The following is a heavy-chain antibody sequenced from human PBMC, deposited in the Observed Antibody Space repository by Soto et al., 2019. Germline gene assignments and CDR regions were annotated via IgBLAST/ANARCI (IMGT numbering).Heavy chain of an antibody. CDR2: ISSSSSYI. J-gene: IGHJ4*02. Sequence: EVQLVESGGGLVKPGGSLRLSCAASGFTFSSYSMNWVRQAPGKGLEWVSSISSSSSYIYYADSVKGRFTISRDNAKNSLYLQMNSLRAEDTAVYYCARHSLKLFDSSGYSHYWGQGTLVTVSS. V-gene: IGHV3-21*03. CDR3: ARHSLKLFDSSGYSHY. D-gene: IGHD3-22*01. CDR1: GFTFSSYS.